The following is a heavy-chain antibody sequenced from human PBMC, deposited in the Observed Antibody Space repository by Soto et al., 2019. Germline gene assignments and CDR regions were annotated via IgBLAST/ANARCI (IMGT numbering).Heavy chain of an antibody. D-gene: IGHD5-18*01. CDR3: VLTTYRGQAGNVGDF. CDR1: GITFSDYF. V-gene: IGHV3-11*03. Sequence: PGGSLRLSCAVSGITFSDYFLNWIRQTPERGLEWLSYIPSYNSYIRYVDSVKGRFIISKDNAKSSLYLQMNSLRDEDTAVYYCVLTTYRGQAGNVGDFWGQGTLVTVSS. J-gene: IGHJ4*02. CDR2: IPSYNSYI.